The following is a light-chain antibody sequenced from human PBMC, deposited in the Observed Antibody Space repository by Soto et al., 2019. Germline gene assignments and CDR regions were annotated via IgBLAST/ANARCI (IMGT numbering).Light chain of an antibody. V-gene: IGKV2-28*01. J-gene: IGKJ1*01. CDR3: QQYKNWPHT. Sequence: DIVLTQSPLSLPVTPGEPASISCRSSQSLLHSNGYHYLDWYLQKPGQSPQLLIYLGSNRASGVPARFSGSGSGTEFTLTISSLQSEDFAVYYCQQYKNWPHTFGQGTKVDIK. CDR2: LGS. CDR1: QSLLHSNGYHY.